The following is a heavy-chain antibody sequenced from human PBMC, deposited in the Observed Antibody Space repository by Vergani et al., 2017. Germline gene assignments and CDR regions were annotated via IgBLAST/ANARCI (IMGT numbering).Heavy chain of an antibody. CDR2: INPSGGST. CDR1: GYTFTSYY. J-gene: IGHJ5*02. D-gene: IGHD3-10*01. CDR3: ARGSLLLWFGELFPNWFDP. V-gene: IGHV1-46*01. Sequence: QVQLVQSGAEVKKPGASVKVSCKASGYTFTSYYMHWVRQAPGQGLEWMGIINPSGGSTSYAQKFQGRVTMTRDTSTSTVYMELSSLRSEDTAVYYCARGSLLLWFGELFPNWFDPWGQGTLVTVSS.